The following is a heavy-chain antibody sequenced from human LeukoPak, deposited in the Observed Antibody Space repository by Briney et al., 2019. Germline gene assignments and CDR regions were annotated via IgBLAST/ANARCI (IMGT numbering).Heavy chain of an antibody. CDR2: INNSGST. D-gene: IGHD2-2*02. CDR1: GGSFSGYY. J-gene: IGHJ4*03. CDR3: ARGRVVVPAAIFVLSHDSNTYYFDY. Sequence: SETLSLTCAVYGGSFSGYYWSWIRQAPGKGLEWIGEINNSGSTNYNPSLKSRVTISVDTSKNQFSLQLSSVTAADTAVYYCARGRVVVPAAIFVLSHDSNTYYFDYWGQGTLVTVSS. V-gene: IGHV4-34*01.